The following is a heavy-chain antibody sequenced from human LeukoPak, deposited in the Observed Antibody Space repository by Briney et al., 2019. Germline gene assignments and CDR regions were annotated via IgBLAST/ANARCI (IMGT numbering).Heavy chain of an antibody. J-gene: IGHJ4*02. Sequence: ASVKVSCKASGYTFSGYYLHWVRQAPGQGLQWVGWINPNSGDAHYAQMFQGRVTMTRDTSINTAYMELRRVRSDDTAVYYCATARHYGDYDYWGQGTLVTVSS. CDR2: INPNSGDA. CDR3: ATARHYGDYDY. V-gene: IGHV1-2*02. D-gene: IGHD4-17*01. CDR1: GYTFSGYY.